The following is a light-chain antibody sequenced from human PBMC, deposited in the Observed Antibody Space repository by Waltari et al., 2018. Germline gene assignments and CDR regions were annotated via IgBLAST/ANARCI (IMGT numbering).Light chain of an antibody. J-gene: IGLJ2*01. Sequence: QSALTQPASVSGSLGQSITISCTGTNSDVGSYNVVSWHQQHPGKAPKPLLYGVTKRPSGVSIRFSGSRSGNTASMTISGLQAEDEADYSCSSYAGDNIVVFGGRTRLTVI. CDR2: GVT. V-gene: IGLV2-23*02. CDR1: NSDVGSYNV. CDR3: SSYAGDNIVV.